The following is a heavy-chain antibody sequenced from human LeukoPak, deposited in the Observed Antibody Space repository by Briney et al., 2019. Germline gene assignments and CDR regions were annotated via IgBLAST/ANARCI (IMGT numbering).Heavy chain of an antibody. J-gene: IGHJ4*02. CDR2: ISSANSRI. CDR1: GFSLSNYA. Sequence: GESLRLSCVVSGFSLSNYAMNWVRQAPGKGPEWVSYISSANSRIYYADSVKGRFIISRDNAKNSLYLQMNSLRAEDTAVYYCARDLMRFLEWVNWGQGTLVTVSS. CDR3: ARDLMRFLEWVN. V-gene: IGHV3-48*04. D-gene: IGHD3-3*01.